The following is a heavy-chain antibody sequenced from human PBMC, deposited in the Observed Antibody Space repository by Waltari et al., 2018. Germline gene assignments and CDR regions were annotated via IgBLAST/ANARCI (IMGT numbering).Heavy chain of an antibody. J-gene: IGHJ4*02. CDR3: AREISSGWSFFDY. CDR2: IYTCRST. D-gene: IGHD6-19*01. V-gene: IGHV4-4*09. CDR1: GGSISSYY. Sequence: QVQLQESGPGLVKPSETLSLTCTVSGGSISSYYWSWIRQPPGKGLEWIGYIYTCRSTNYNPPFKRRVTMSVDTAKIQFSLKLSFVTAADTAVYYCAREISSGWSFFDYWGQGTLVTVSS.